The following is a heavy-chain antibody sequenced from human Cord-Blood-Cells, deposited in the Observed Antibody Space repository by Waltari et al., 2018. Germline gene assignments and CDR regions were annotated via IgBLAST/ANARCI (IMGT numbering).Heavy chain of an antibody. Sequence: QMQLVQSGPEVKKPGTSVKVSCTPSGFSFTSSAVQWGRQARGQRLEWIGWIVVGSGNTNYAQKFQERVTITRDMSTSTAYMELSSLRSEDTAVYYCAADRGVVVVPAARDYYYMDVWGKGTTVTVSS. D-gene: IGHD2-2*01. J-gene: IGHJ6*03. CDR1: GFSFTSSA. V-gene: IGHV1-58*01. CDR2: IVVGSGNT. CDR3: AADRGVVVVPAARDYYYMDV.